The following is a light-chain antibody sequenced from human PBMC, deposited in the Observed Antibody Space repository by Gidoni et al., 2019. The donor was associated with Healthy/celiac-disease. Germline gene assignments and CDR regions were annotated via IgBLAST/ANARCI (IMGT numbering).Light chain of an antibody. J-gene: IGKJ2*01. CDR2: KAS. CDR1: QTIGTW. CDR3: QQYSAFPFT. V-gene: IGKV1-5*03. Sequence: DIQMTQSPSILAASVGDRVTVPCRASQTIGTWLAWYQQQPGKAPKLLIYKASTFGSVLPSRFSGSGSGTEFTLTISRLHPDDFATFSCQQYSAFPFTFGQGTNLEIK.